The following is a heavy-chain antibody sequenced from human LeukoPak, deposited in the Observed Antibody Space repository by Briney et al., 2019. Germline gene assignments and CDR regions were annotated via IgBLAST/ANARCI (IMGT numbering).Heavy chain of an antibody. Sequence: SETLSLTCAVYGGSFSGYYWSWIRQPPGKGLEWIGEVNHSGSTNYNPSLKSRVTISVDTSKNQFSLKLSFVTAADTAVYYCARGAAVEAAVDYWGQGTLVTVSS. D-gene: IGHD6-13*01. CDR1: GGSFSGYY. V-gene: IGHV4-34*01. J-gene: IGHJ4*02. CDR2: VNHSGST. CDR3: ARGAAVEAAVDY.